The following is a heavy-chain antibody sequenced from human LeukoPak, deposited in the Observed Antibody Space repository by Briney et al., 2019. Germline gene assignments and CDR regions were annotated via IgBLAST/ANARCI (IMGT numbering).Heavy chain of an antibody. V-gene: IGHV4-59*08. CDR3: ARHFAYSSSSYFDY. CDR1: GGPVRHHH. D-gene: IGHD6-6*01. CDR2: VYYTGSS. J-gene: IGHJ4*02. Sequence: SETLSLTCSVSGGPVRHHHWSWIRQPPGKGLERIGYVYYTGSSNYNPSLKSRVTMFEDKSKNQFSLRLYSVTVADTAVYYCARHFAYSSSSYFDYWGQGSLVTVSS.